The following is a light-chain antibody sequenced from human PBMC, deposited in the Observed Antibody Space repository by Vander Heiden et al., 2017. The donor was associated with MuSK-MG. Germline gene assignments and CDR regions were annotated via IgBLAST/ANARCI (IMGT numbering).Light chain of an antibody. Sequence: DIVMTQSPLSLPVTPVEPASISCRSSQSLLHSNGYNYLDWYLQKPGQSPQLLIYMGSNRASGVPDRFSCSGSGTDFTLKISRVEAEDVGVYYCMQAIQTPITFGQGTRLEIK. V-gene: IGKV2-28*01. CDR2: MGS. J-gene: IGKJ5*01. CDR1: QSLLHSNGYNY. CDR3: MQAIQTPIT.